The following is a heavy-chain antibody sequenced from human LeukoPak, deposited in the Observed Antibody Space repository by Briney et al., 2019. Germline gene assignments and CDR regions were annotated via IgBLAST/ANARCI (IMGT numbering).Heavy chain of an antibody. CDR1: GFTFSSYA. V-gene: IGHV3-23*01. D-gene: IGHD3-16*02. CDR3: AKQKGSYDYVWGSYRANDAFDI. J-gene: IGHJ3*02. CDR2: ISGSGGST. Sequence: PGGSLRLSCAASGFTFSSYAMSWVRQAPGKGLEWVSAISGSGGSTYYADSVKGRFTISRDNSKNTLYLQMNSLRAEDTAVYYCAKQKGSYDYVWGSYRANDAFDIWGQGTMVTVSS.